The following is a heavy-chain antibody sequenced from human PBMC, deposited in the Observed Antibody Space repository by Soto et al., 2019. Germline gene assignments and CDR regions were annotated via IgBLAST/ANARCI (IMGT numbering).Heavy chain of an antibody. CDR3: ARAKPGGYFASGSAAFAL. V-gene: IGHV3-48*01. CDR2: ISSSSGTI. J-gene: IGHJ3*01. Sequence: PGGSLRLSCAASGFTFSSYSMTWVRQAPGKGLEWVSYISSSSGTIYNADSVKGRFTISRDNAQNSLHLQMSSLRAEDTAVYYCARAKPGGYFASGSAAFALWGQGTMVTVSS. CDR1: GFTFSSYS. D-gene: IGHD3-10*01.